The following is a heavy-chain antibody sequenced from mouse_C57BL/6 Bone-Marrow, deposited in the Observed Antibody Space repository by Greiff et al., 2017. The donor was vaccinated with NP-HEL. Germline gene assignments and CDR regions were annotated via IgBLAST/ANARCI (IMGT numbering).Heavy chain of an antibody. J-gene: IGHJ4*01. CDR1: GYSFTDYN. CDR3: ARWKTAQATAMDY. V-gene: IGHV1-39*01. Sequence: EVQLQESGPELVKPGASVKISCKASGYSFTDYNMNWVKQSNGKSLEWIGVINPNYGTTSYNQKFKGKATLTVDQSSSTAYMQLNSLKSEDSAVYYCARWKTAQATAMDYWGQGTSVTVSS. D-gene: IGHD3-2*02. CDR2: INPNYGTT.